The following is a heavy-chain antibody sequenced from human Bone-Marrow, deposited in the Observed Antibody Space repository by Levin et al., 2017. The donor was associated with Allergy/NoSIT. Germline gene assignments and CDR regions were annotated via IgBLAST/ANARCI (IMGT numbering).Heavy chain of an antibody. Sequence: GGSLRLSCEISGITFGDYAMHWVRQAPGKGLEWVSGINWNSATTGYADSVRGRFTISRDNAKNSLYLQMDSLRAEDTAFYYCAKAAYYYGSGTEIYFDHWGQGTLVTVSS. J-gene: IGHJ4*02. CDR3: AKAAYYYGSGTEIYFDH. V-gene: IGHV3-9*01. CDR2: INWNSATT. CDR1: GITFGDYA. D-gene: IGHD3-10*01.